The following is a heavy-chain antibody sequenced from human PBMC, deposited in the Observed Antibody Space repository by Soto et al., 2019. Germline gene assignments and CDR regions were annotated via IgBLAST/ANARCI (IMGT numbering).Heavy chain of an antibody. D-gene: IGHD6-19*01. CDR3: ARVDPLKRGGWYGNWFDP. V-gene: IGHV1-69*01. Sequence: QVQLVQSGAEVKKPGSSVKVSCKASGGTFSSYAISWVRQAPGQGLEWMGGIIPIFGTANYAQKFQGRVTITADEATNTAYMELSSLRSEDTAVYYCARVDPLKRGGWYGNWFDPWGQGTLVTVSS. CDR1: GGTFSSYA. CDR2: IIPIFGTA. J-gene: IGHJ5*02.